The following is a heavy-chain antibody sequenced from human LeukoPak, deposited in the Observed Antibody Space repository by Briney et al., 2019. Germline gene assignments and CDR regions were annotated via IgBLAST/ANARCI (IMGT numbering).Heavy chain of an antibody. Sequence: GASVKVSCKASGGTFSSYTISWVRQAPGQGLEWMGRIIPILGIANYAQKFQGRVTITADKSTNTAYMEPSSLRSEDTAVYYCARATATTSVDVWGQGTTVTVSS. V-gene: IGHV1-69*02. CDR3: ARATATTSVDV. D-gene: IGHD4-17*01. CDR2: IIPILGIA. CDR1: GGTFSSYT. J-gene: IGHJ6*02.